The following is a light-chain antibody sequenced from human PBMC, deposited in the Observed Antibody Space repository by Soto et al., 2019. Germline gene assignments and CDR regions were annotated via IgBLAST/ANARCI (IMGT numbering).Light chain of an antibody. Sequence: EIVLTQSPGTLSLSPGERATLSCRASQSVSSSYLAWYQQKPGQAPRLLIYGASSRATGIPDRFSSSGSGTAFTLTISRLEPDDFAGYYCQQYGSSPLTFGGGTKVEIK. CDR3: QQYGSSPLT. CDR1: QSVSSSY. J-gene: IGKJ4*01. V-gene: IGKV3-20*01. CDR2: GAS.